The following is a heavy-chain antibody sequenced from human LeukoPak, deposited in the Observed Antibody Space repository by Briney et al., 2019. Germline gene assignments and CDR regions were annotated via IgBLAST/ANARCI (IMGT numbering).Heavy chain of an antibody. CDR3: ARVKFVRYFDWLSPFDY. D-gene: IGHD3-9*01. V-gene: IGHV1-69*06. CDR2: IIPIFGTA. J-gene: IGHJ4*02. Sequence: SVKVSFKASGGTFSSYAISWVRQAPGQGLEWMGGIIPIFGTANYAQKFQGRVTITADKSTSTAYMELSSLRSEDTAVYYCARVKFVRYFDWLSPFDYWGQGTLVTVSS. CDR1: GGTFSSYA.